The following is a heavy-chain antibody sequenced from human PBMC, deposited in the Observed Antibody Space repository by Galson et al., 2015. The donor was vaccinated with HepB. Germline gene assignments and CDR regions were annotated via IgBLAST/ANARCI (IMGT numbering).Heavy chain of an antibody. V-gene: IGHV3-53*01. Sequence: SLRLSCAASGFTVSSNYMSWVRQAPGKGLEWVSVVYRDGSTYYADSVKGRFTISRDNSKNTLYLQMNSLRAEDTAVYYCAKGGGTYHFDYWGQGTLVTVSS. D-gene: IGHD1-26*01. CDR2: VYRDGST. J-gene: IGHJ4*02. CDR3: AKGGGTYHFDY. CDR1: GFTVSSNY.